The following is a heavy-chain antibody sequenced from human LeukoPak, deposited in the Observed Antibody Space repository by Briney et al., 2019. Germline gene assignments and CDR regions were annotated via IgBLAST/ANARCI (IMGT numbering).Heavy chain of an antibody. CDR3: ARCTTGRTFGSLREIKRSREIDY. J-gene: IGHJ4*02. CDR1: GFTFSSYS. V-gene: IGHV3-21*01. CDR2: ISSSSSYI. Sequence: GGSLRLSCAASGFTFSSYSMNWVRQAPGKGLEWVSSISSSSSYIYYADSVKGRFSISRDNAKNSLYLQMNSLRVEDTAVYYCARCTTGRTFGSLREIKRSREIDYWGQGTLVTVSS. D-gene: IGHD1-1*01.